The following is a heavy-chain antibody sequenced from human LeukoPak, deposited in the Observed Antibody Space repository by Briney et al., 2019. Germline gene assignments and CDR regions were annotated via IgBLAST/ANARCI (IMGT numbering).Heavy chain of an antibody. D-gene: IGHD1-1*01. Sequence: ASVKVSCKASGYTFTGYFIHWMRQAPGQGPEWMGWINPKSGGTNYAQKFQGRVAMTRDTSTTTAYMELSRLTSDDRATYYCAMEGIVGDNTLFFHHWGQGTPVTVSS. CDR1: GYTFTGYF. CDR2: INPKSGGT. CDR3: AMEGIVGDNTLFFHH. V-gene: IGHV1-2*02. J-gene: IGHJ1*01.